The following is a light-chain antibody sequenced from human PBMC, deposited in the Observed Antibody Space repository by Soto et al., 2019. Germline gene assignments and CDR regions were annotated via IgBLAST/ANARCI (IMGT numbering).Light chain of an antibody. CDR3: QQSYSTPTIT. J-gene: IGKJ5*01. CDR1: QSISSY. CDR2: AAS. V-gene: IGKV1-39*01. Sequence: DIQMTQSPSSLSASVGDIVTITFRASQSISSYLNCYQQKPGKAPKLLIYAASSLQSGVPSRFSGSGSGTDFTLTISSLQPEDFATYYCQQSYSTPTITFGQGTRLEIK.